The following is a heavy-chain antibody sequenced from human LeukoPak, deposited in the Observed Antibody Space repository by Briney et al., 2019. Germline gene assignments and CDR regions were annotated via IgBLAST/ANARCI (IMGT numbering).Heavy chain of an antibody. J-gene: IGHJ1*01. CDR1: GFTFSSYS. V-gene: IGHV3-21*01. CDR2: ISSSSSYI. D-gene: IGHD5-12*01. Sequence: GGPLRLSCAASGFTFSSYSMNWVRQARGKGLEWVSSISSSSSYIYYADSVKGRFTISRDNAKNSLYLQMNSLRAEDTAVYYCAKEGWLQFFQHWGQGTLVTVSS. CDR3: AKEGWLQFFQH.